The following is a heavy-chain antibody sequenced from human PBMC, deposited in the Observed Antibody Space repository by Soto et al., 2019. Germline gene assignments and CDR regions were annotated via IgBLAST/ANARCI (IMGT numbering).Heavy chain of an antibody. D-gene: IGHD3-22*01. CDR2: ISYDGDNK. J-gene: IGHJ4*02. CDR1: GFTFGSWG. V-gene: IGHV3-30*03. CDR3: ATVQLRYDSSF. Sequence: QVHLVESGGGVVQPGRPLRLSCAASGFTFGSWGMHWVRQAPGKGLEWVALISYDGDNKYYADSVKSRFTISRDNSKNTLYLQMNRLGAGDTAVYYCATVQLRYDSSFWGQGTLLTVST.